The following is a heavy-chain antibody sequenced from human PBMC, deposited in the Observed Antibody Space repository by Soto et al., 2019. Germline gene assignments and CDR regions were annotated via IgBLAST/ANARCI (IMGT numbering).Heavy chain of an antibody. CDR2: IIPIFGTA. J-gene: IGHJ4*02. D-gene: IGHD3-10*01. V-gene: IGHV1-69*13. CDR3: AREEEAMGGGELDY. Sequence: SVKVSCKASGCTFSSYAISWVRQAPGQGLEWMGGIIPIFGTANYAQKFQGRVTITADESTSTAYMELSSLRSEDTAVYYCAREEEAMGGGELDYWEQVHXVTVSS. CDR1: GCTFSSYA.